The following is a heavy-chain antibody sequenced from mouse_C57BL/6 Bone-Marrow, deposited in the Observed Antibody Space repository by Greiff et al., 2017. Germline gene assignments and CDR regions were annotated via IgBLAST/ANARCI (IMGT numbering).Heavy chain of an antibody. D-gene: IGHD1-1*01. CDR1: GYTFTSYW. CDR3: ARPTVVDYAMDY. J-gene: IGHJ4*01. Sequence: VQVVESGAELVKPGASVKLSCKASGYTFTSYWMHWVKQRPGQGLEWIGMIHPNSGSTNYNEKFKSKATLTVDKSSSTAYMQLSSLTSEDSAVYYCARPTVVDYAMDYWGQGTSVTVSS. V-gene: IGHV1-64*01. CDR2: IHPNSGST.